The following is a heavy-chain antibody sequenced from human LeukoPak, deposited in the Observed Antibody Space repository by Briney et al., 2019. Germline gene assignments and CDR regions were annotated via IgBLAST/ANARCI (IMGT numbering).Heavy chain of an antibody. CDR1: GGTFSSYA. J-gene: IGHJ6*03. CDR2: IIPIFGTA. Sequence: GASVKVSCKASGGTFSSYAISWVRQAPGQGLEWMGGIIPIFGTANYAQKFQGRVTITTDESTSTAYMELSSLRSEDTAVYYCARESRGYTAMVSAPAHYYYYMDVWGKGTTVTVSS. V-gene: IGHV1-69*05. CDR3: ARESRGYTAMVSAPAHYYYYMDV. D-gene: IGHD5-18*01.